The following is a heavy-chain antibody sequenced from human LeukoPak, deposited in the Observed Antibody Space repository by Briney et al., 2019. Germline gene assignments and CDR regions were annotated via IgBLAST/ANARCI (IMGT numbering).Heavy chain of an antibody. CDR1: GDSVSRNTAA. J-gene: IGHJ5*02. CDR2: TYYRSKWYN. CDR3: AREGSSGRFDP. D-gene: IGHD6-25*01. Sequence: SQTLPLTCAISGDSVSRNTAAWSWIRHSPSRGLEWLGRTYYRSKWYNDYALSVKSRIIINSDTSKNQFSLQLNSVIPEDTAVYYCAREGSSGRFDPWGQGTLVTVSS. V-gene: IGHV6-1*01.